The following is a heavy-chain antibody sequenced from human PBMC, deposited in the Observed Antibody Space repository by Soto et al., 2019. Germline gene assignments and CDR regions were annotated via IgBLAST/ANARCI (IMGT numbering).Heavy chain of an antibody. V-gene: IGHV1-69*13. Sequence: SVKVSCKASGGTFSSYAISWVRQAPGQGLEWMGGIIPIFGTANYAQKFQGRVTITADESTSTAYMELSSLRSEDTAVYYCASQYYYDSSGYLYYYYYYGMDVWVPETLLVTVSS. CDR1: GGTFSSYA. CDR2: IIPIFGTA. CDR3: ASQYYYDSSGYLYYYYYYGMDV. J-gene: IGHJ6*02. D-gene: IGHD3-22*01.